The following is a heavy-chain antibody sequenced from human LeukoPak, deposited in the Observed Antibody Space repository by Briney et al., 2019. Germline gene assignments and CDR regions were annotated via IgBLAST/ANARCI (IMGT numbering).Heavy chain of an antibody. CDR1: GFTFSSYS. D-gene: IGHD1-1*01. Sequence: PGGSLRLSCAASGFTFSSYSIHWVRQAPGKGLEWGTVIGDDGRTTYYADSVKGRFTISRDNSKNTLYLQMNSLRLEDTAVYYCAKGASWNHWYFDLWGRGTLVTVSS. V-gene: IGHV3-30*18. CDR3: AKGASWNHWYFDL. CDR2: IGDDGRTT. J-gene: IGHJ2*01.